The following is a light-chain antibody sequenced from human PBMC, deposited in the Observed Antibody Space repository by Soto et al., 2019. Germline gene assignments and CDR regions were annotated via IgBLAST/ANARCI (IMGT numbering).Light chain of an antibody. CDR3: CSYVGATTYV. CDR2: EGI. CDR1: SSTVGGFNV. J-gene: IGLJ1*01. Sequence: QSVLTQPASVSGSPGQSITIPCTGTSSTVGGFNVVSWYQQHPGKAPKVIIYEGIKRPSGVSNRFSGSNSGSTASLTISGLQAVDEADYYCCSYVGATTYVVGTGTKVTVL. V-gene: IGLV2-23*01.